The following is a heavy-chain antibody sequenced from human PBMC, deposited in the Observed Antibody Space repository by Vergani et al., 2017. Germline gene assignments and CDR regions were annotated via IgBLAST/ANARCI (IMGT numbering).Heavy chain of an antibody. V-gene: IGHV4-38-2*02. CDR1: GYSISRGFY. CDR2: MFHTGEA. CDR3: GVIMVRSPRPDNWFDS. D-gene: IGHD3-10*01. Sequence: QIQFQESGPGLVKPSDTLSLTCSVSGYSISRGFYWAWILQTPEKGLEWIGGMFHTGEASNSPSLQSRVAFSMDTSKNQFSLQLTSVTAADTAVYFCGVIMVRSPRPDNWFDSWGRGTLVTVSS. J-gene: IGHJ5*01.